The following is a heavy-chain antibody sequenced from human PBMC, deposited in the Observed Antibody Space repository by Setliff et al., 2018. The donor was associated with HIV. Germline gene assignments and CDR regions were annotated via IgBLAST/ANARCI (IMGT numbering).Heavy chain of an antibody. CDR1: GGSISSSNYY. J-gene: IGHJ2*01. Sequence: PSETLSLTCTVSGGSISSSNYYWGWIRQPPGKGLELIGTIYYIGSTSYNPSLKSRLTISVDTSKNQFSLKLNSVTAADTAVYYCARAKYYYDTSAYYGSRDWYFDLWGRGTLVTVSS. CDR3: ARAKYYYDTSAYYGSRDWYFDL. CDR2: IYYIGST. V-gene: IGHV4-39*07. D-gene: IGHD3-22*01.